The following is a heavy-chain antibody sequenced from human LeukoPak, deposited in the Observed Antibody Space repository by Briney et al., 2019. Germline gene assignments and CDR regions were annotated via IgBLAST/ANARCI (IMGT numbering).Heavy chain of an antibody. D-gene: IGHD1-1*01. J-gene: IGHJ5*02. CDR2: INTNTGKT. CDR3: ARVVPGPYNRFEA. Sequence: ASVKVSCKTSGYTFTNYDINWVRQANGQGLEWLGWINTNTGKTGYPEKFQGRVSVTRSNSIRTGYMELTSLTPDDTAVYYCARVVPGPYNRFEAWGQGTLVIVSS. CDR1: GYTFTNYD. V-gene: IGHV1-8*01.